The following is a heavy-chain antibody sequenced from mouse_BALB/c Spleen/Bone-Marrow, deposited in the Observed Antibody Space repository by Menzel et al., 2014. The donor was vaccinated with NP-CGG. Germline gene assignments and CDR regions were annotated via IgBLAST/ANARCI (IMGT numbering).Heavy chain of an antibody. CDR2: INPDSTTI. CDR1: GFDFSGYW. CDR3: ARLSYYGRFAY. D-gene: IGHD1-1*01. J-gene: IGHJ3*01. V-gene: IGHV4-1*02. Sequence: EVKLVESGGGLVQPGGSLKLSCPASGFDFSGYWMSWVRQAPGKGLEWIGEINPDSTTINYAPSRKDKFTISRDNAKNTLFLQMSKVRSEDTALYYCARLSYYGRFAYWGQGTLVTVSA.